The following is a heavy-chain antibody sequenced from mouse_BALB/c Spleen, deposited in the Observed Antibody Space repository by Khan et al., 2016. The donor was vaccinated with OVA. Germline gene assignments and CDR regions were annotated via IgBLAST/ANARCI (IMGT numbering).Heavy chain of an antibody. CDR3: ARGGYGSPFAY. CDR2: IDPSKSET. V-gene: IGHV1S127*01. CDR1: GYTFTSFW. D-gene: IGHD1-1*01. J-gene: IGHJ3*01. Sequence: QIQLVQSGPELVRPGASVKMSCKASGYTFTSFWIHWVKQRPGQGLEWIGMIDPSKSETRLNQKFKEQATLNVDKSSNTAYMLLSRLTSEDSAVYYCARGGYGSPFAYWGQGTLVTVSA.